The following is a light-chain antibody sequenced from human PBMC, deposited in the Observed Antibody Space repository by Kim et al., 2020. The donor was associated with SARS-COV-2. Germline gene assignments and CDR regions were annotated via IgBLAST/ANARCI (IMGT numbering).Light chain of an antibody. CDR3: SSYTSSSIFV. J-gene: IGLJ1*01. CDR2: DVS. Sequence: GQSINISSPGISSDVGGYNYVAWYQKAAGKAPKVMIYDVSNRPSGVSNRFSGSKSGNTASLTISGLQAEDEADYYCSSYTSSSIFVFGTGTKVTVL. CDR1: SSDVGGYNY. V-gene: IGLV2-14*03.